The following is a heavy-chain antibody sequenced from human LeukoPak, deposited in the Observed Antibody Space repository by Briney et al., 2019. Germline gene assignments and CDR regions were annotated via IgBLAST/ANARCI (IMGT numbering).Heavy chain of an antibody. CDR2: VSYDGTET. Sequence: GGSLRLSCAASGFIFSRYGMHWVRQAPGKGLEWVAVVSYDGTETKYADSVKGRLNLSRDNSKNTVYLQMNSLTFEDTAVYYCAKATRGSSTTYYYYYYMDVWGKGTTVTVSS. J-gene: IGHJ6*03. CDR3: AKATRGSSTTYYYYYYMDV. CDR1: GFIFSRYG. V-gene: IGHV3-30*18. D-gene: IGHD6-6*01.